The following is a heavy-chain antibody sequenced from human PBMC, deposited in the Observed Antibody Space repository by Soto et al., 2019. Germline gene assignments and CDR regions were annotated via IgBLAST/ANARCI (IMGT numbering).Heavy chain of an antibody. D-gene: IGHD6-13*01. V-gene: IGHV3-23*01. CDR2: ISGSGGST. Sequence: GGSLRLSCAASGFTFSSYAMSWVRQAPGKGLEWVSAISGSGGSTYYADSVKGRFTISRDNSKNTLYLQMNSLRAEDTAVYYCAKVTKQQLVLNYYYYMDVWGKGTTVTVSS. CDR3: AKVTKQQLVLNYYYYMDV. J-gene: IGHJ6*03. CDR1: GFTFSSYA.